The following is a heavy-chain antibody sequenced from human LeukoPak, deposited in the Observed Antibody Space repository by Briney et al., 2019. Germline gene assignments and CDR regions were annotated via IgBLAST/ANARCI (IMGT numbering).Heavy chain of an antibody. Sequence: PGGSLRLSCAASGFTFNNYGMHWVRQAPGKGLERVAVISYDGSKKYYEDSVKGRFTISRDNSNNTVYLQMNSLRAEDTAVYYCAKDLGAAAGENYYYYYGMDVWGQGTTVTVSS. CDR2: ISYDGSKK. CDR3: AKDLGAAAGENYYYYYGMDV. V-gene: IGHV3-30*18. D-gene: IGHD6-13*01. CDR1: GFTFNNYG. J-gene: IGHJ6*02.